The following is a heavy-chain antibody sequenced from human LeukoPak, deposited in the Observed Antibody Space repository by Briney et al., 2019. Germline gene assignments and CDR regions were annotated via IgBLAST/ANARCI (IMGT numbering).Heavy chain of an antibody. V-gene: IGHV1-69*01. D-gene: IGHD6-6*01. CDR3: ATSSIAAPSWFDP. CDR1: GGTFNSYA. J-gene: IGHJ5*02. Sequence: ASVKVSCKASGGTFNSYAISWVRQAPGQGLEWMGGIIPIFGTANYAQKFQGRVTITADESTSTAYMELSSLRSEDTAVYYCATSSIAAPSWFDPWGQGTLVTVSS. CDR2: IIPIFGTA.